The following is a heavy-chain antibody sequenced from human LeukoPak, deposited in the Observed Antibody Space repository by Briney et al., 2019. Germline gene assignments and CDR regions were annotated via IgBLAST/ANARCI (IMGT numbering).Heavy chain of an antibody. Sequence: SETLSLTCTVSGGSISSYYWSWIRQPAGKGLEWIGRIYTSGSTNYNPSLKSRVTISVDTSKNQFSQKLSSVTAADTAVYYCARANYDSSGGDFDYWGQGTLVTVSS. CDR1: GGSISSYY. D-gene: IGHD3-22*01. CDR3: ARANYDSSGGDFDY. CDR2: IYTSGST. V-gene: IGHV4-4*07. J-gene: IGHJ4*02.